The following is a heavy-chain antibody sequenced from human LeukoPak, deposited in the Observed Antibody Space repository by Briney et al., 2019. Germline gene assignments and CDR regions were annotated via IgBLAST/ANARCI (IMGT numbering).Heavy chain of an antibody. CDR3: AKDRPLYYYDSSGYPNFDY. J-gene: IGHJ4*02. CDR1: GFTFSSYA. CDR2: ISGSGGST. D-gene: IGHD3-22*01. Sequence: GGSLRLSCAAPGFTFSSYAMSWVRQAPGKGLEWVSAISGSGGSTYYADSVKGRFTISRDNSKNTLYLQMNSLRAEDTAVYYCAKDRPLYYYDSSGYPNFDYWGQGTLVTVSS. V-gene: IGHV3-23*01.